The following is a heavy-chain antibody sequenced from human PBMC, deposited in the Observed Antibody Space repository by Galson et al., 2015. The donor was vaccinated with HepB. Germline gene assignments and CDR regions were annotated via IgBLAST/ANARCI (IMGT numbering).Heavy chain of an antibody. J-gene: IGHJ5*02. V-gene: IGHV1-18*01. Sequence: SVKVSCKASGYTFRQYGISWVRQAPGHRLQWMGWISPYNVDTSHAENLQGRVTMTTDTSTTTVYMELRSLRSDDTAVYYCARARYVTSAPDHWGQGTLITVSS. CDR3: ARARYVTSAPDH. D-gene: IGHD3-9*01. CDR1: GYTFRQYG. CDR2: ISPYNVDT.